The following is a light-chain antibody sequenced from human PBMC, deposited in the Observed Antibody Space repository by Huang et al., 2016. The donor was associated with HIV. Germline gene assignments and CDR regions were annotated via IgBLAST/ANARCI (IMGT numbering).Light chain of an antibody. Sequence: DIKMTQSPSTLSSSVGDSVTITCRASKSIRDWLAWYQQKQGKALKLLISKEFSLENELPSRFIGSVSVTEFTLTLSSLQPDDCATYYCQQYHSYPYTFGPGTKVEIK. V-gene: IGKV1-5*03. CDR2: KEF. CDR1: KSIRDW. J-gene: IGKJ2*01. CDR3: QQYHSYPYT.